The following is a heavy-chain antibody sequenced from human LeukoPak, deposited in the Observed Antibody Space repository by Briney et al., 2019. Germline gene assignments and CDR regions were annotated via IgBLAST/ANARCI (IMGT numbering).Heavy chain of an antibody. CDR1: GFTFISYS. V-gene: IGHV3-21*01. D-gene: IGHD3-10*01. CDR2: ISSTSSYI. J-gene: IGHJ4*02. CDR3: AREGATMFRGAIISKEGFDY. Sequence: PWASLRRSSAAAGFTFISYSMNCVRQAPGKGLEWVSSISSTSSYIYYADSVKGRFTISRDNAKNSLYLQMNRLRAEDTAVYYCAREGATMFRGAIISKEGFDYWGQGTLVTVSS.